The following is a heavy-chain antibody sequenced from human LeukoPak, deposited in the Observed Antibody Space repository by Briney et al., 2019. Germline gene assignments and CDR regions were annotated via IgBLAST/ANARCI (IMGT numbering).Heavy chain of an antibody. V-gene: IGHV4-59*01. CDR3: ARGRSGSYFYYFDY. CDR2: IYYSGST. D-gene: IGHD1-26*01. J-gene: IGHJ4*02. CDR1: GGSISSYY. Sequence: SETLSLTCTVSGGSISSYYWSWIRQPPGKGLEWIGYIYYSGSTNYNPSLKSRVTISVGTSKNQFSLKLSSVTAADTAVYYCARGRSGSYFYYFDYWGQGTLVTVSS.